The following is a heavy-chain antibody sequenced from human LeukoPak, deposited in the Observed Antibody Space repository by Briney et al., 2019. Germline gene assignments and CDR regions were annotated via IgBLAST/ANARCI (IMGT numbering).Heavy chain of an antibody. CDR3: AKEMKVCSGGSCYYYYMDV. J-gene: IGHJ6*03. CDR2: IWYDGSNK. V-gene: IGHV3-33*06. CDR1: GFTFSSYG. D-gene: IGHD2-15*01. Sequence: GGSLRLSCAASGFTFSSYGMHWVRQAPGKGLEWVAVIWYDGSNKYYADSVKGRLTISRDNSKNTLYLQMNSLRAEDTAVYYCAKEMKVCSGGSCYYYYMDVWGKGTTVTVSS.